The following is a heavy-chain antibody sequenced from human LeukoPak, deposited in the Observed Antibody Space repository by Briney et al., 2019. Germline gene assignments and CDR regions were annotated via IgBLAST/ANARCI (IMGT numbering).Heavy chain of an antibody. CDR3: ARRTGYYNGFDY. V-gene: IGHV4-59*01. CDR1: GGFISSYY. Sequence: PSETLSLTCRVSGGFISSYYWSWIRQPPGKGLEWIGYIYYSGTTNYNPSLKSRVTISLDTSKNQFSLKLSSVTAADTAVYYCARRTGYYNGFDYWGQGTQVTVSS. D-gene: IGHD3-9*01. J-gene: IGHJ4*02. CDR2: IYYSGTT.